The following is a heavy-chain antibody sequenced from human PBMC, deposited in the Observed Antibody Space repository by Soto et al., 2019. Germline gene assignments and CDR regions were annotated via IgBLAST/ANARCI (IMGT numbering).Heavy chain of an antibody. V-gene: IGHV4-39*01. J-gene: IGHJ4*02. CDR2: VYYSGST. Sequence: SETLSLTCTVSGVSIITSSYFWGWIRQPPGKGLEWIGSVYYSGSTYYNPSLKSRVTISVDTSKNQFSLKLTSVTAADTAVYYCANKFRGDYYFLQHWGQGTLVTVYS. CDR3: ANKFRGDYYFLQH. CDR1: GVSIITSSYF. D-gene: IGHD2-21*02.